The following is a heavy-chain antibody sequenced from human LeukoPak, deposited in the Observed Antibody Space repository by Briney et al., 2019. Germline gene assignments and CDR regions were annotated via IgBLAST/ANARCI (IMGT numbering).Heavy chain of an antibody. CDR3: AKIMNLGDYGGDPIEY. Sequence: GGSLRLSCAAPEFTFSNYAMGWVRHAPGKGLEWVSFIRDSATSTYYADSVKGRFTISRDNSKYTLYLQMNSLRAEDTAIYYCAKIMNLGDYGGDPIEYWGEGNLVSVSS. CDR1: EFTFSNYA. J-gene: IGHJ4*02. V-gene: IGHV3-23*01. D-gene: IGHD4-17*01. CDR2: IRDSATST.